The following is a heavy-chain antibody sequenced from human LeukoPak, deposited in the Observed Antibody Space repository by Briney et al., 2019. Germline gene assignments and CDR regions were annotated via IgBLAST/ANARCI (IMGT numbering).Heavy chain of an antibody. D-gene: IGHD3-22*01. CDR1: GYTLTGYY. V-gene: IGHV1-2*02. Sequence: ASVKVPCKASGYTLTGYYMHWVRQAPGQGLEWMGWINPNSGGTNYAQKFQGRVTMTRDTSISTAYMELSRLRSDDTAVYYCARDMLEGYYDSSGYFGYWGQGTLVTVSS. CDR2: INPNSGGT. J-gene: IGHJ4*02. CDR3: ARDMLEGYYDSSGYFGY.